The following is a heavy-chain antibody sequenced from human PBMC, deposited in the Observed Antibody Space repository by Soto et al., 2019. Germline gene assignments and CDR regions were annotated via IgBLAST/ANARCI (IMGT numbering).Heavy chain of an antibody. CDR2: LYSGGTT. V-gene: IGHV3-66*01. D-gene: IGHD3-10*01. Sequence: SGGSMRVSCAASGITVSSNSMSWVRQATGKGLEWVSVLYSGGTTYYADSVKGRFTISRDNSKNTMYLRMTRLRAEDTAVYYCERDPYSAELGFGESPSERDYWGQGVLVTVSS. CDR1: GITVSSNS. CDR3: ERDPYSAELGFGESPSERDY. J-gene: IGHJ4*02.